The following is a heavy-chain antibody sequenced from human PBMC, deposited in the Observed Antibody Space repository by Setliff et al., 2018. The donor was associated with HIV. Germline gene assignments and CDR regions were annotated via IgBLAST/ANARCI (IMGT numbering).Heavy chain of an antibody. Sequence: PSETLSLTCPVSGGSFSSGDYSWTWIRQPPGKGLEWIGFIFYSGSTHQNPSLKSRVTISVDSSKNHFSLILSSVTAADTAVYFCARIIGSHYYYGRDVWGPGTTVTVSS. CDR1: GGSFSSGDYS. V-gene: IGHV4-30-4*08. D-gene: IGHD3-16*02. CDR3: ARIIGSHYYYGRDV. J-gene: IGHJ6*02. CDR2: IFYSGST.